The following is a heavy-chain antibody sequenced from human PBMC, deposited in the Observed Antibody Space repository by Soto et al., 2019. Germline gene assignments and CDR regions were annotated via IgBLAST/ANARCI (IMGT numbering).Heavy chain of an antibody. J-gene: IGHJ4*02. CDR1: GFTVSTKY. CDR3: ARDPWDADY. V-gene: IGHV3-66*01. D-gene: IGHD1-26*01. Sequence: EVQLVESGGGLVQPGGSLRLSCAASGFTVSTKYMSWVRQAPGKGLEWLSVIYIGGSTFYADSVRGRLTISRDNSKNTVNLQMNSLRAEDTAVYYCARDPWDADYWGQGTLVTVSS. CDR2: IYIGGST.